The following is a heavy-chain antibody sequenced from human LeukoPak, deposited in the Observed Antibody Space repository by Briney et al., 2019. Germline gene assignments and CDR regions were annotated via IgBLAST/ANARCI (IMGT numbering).Heavy chain of an antibody. CDR1: GFTFDDYA. D-gene: IGHD2-8*01. V-gene: IGHV3-43D*03. J-gene: IGHJ4*02. CDR2: ISWDGGST. CDR3: AKDHCTNGVCHLFDY. Sequence: EGSLRLSCAASGFTFDDYAMHWVRQAPGKGLEWVSVISWDGGSTYYADSVKGRFTISRDNSKSSLYLQMNSLRAEDTALYYCAKDHCTNGVCHLFDYWGQGTLVTVSS.